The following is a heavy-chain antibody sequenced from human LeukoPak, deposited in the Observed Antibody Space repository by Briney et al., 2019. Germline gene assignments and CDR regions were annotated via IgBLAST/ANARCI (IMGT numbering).Heavy chain of an antibody. CDR2: ISSSSTYI. Sequence: PGGSLRLSCAASGFTFSNYYMNWVRQAPGKGLEWVSSISSSSTYIYYADSVKGRFTISRDNAKNSLYLQMNSLRAEDTAVYYCARARSSDTAMVXFDYWGQGTLVXVSS. V-gene: IGHV3-21*01. CDR3: ARARSSDTAMVXFDY. D-gene: IGHD5-18*01. J-gene: IGHJ4*02. CDR1: GFTFSNYY.